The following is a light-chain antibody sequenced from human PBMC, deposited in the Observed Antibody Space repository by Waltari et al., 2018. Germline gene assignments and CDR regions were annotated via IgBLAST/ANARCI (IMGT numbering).Light chain of an antibody. CDR3: HQCPTSPLN. CDR2: DAS. V-gene: IGKV3-20*01. Sequence: EIVLTQSPGTLSLSPGERATLSCRASQSVPRNYLAWYQQKPDQAPRLLIHDASTRATGIPDRFSGSGSGTDFTLTISRLEPEDFALYYCHQCPTSPLNFGPGTRVEIK. CDR1: QSVPRNY. J-gene: IGKJ3*01.